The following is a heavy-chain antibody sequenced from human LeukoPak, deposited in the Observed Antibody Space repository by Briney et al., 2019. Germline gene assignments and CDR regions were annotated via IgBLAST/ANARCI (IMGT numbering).Heavy chain of an antibody. Sequence: GGSLRLSCAVSGFTFRTYWMHWVRQVPGEGLVWVSRINEDGRITNYADSVRGRFTISRDNAKNTLYLQMNSLRAEDSAVYYCARDPTADDYWGQGTLVTVSS. CDR3: ARDPTADDY. CDR1: GFTFRTYW. V-gene: IGHV3-74*01. CDR2: INEDGRIT. J-gene: IGHJ4*02. D-gene: IGHD2-2*01.